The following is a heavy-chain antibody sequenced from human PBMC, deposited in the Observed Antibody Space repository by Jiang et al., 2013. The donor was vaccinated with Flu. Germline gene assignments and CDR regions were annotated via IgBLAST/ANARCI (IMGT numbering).Heavy chain of an antibody. V-gene: IGHV5-51*01. Sequence: GVIYPGDSDTRYSPSFQGQVTISADKSISTAYLQWSSLKASDTAMYYCARQSSSWSPFDYWGQGTLVTVSS. CDR3: ARQSSSWSPFDY. D-gene: IGHD6-13*01. CDR2: IYPGDSDT. J-gene: IGHJ4*02.